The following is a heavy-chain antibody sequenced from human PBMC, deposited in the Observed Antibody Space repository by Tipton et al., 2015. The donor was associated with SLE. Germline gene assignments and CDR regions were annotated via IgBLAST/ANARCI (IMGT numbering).Heavy chain of an antibody. D-gene: IGHD3-3*01. V-gene: IGHV4-61*09. CDR3: ARDRRFLESFRAYYYMDV. Sequence: LRLSCTVSGGSISSGDYLWSWIRQPAGKGLEWIGHIYTGGSTNYNSSLKSRVTISVDKSKNQFSLKLSSVTAADTAVYYCARDRRFLESFRAYYYMDVWGKGTTVTVSS. CDR2: IYTGGST. CDR1: GGSISSGDYL. J-gene: IGHJ6*03.